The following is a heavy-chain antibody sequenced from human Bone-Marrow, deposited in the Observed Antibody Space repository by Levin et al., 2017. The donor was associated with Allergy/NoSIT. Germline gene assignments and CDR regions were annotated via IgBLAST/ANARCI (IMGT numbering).Heavy chain of an antibody. V-gene: IGHV3-11*01. D-gene: IGHD5-24*01. J-gene: IGHJ3*02. CDR2: ITINVGTT. Sequence: AGGSLRLSCAASGFTFSDYYMTWIRKAPGKGLEWVSYITINVGTTDYADSVKGRFTISRDNAKNSLSLQMNSLRAEDTAMYYCAREIETEIGAYDIWGQGTMVTVSS. CDR3: AREIETEIGAYDI. CDR1: GFTFSDYY.